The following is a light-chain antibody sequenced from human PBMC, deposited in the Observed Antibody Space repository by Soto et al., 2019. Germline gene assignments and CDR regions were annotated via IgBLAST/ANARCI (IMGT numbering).Light chain of an antibody. CDR1: SSNIGSNT. Sequence: QSALTQPPSASGTPGQRVTISCSGSSSNIGSNTVNWYQQLPGTAPKLLIYSNNQRPSGVPDRFSGSKSGTSASLAISGLQSEDEADYYCAALDDSLNGVVFGGGTKLTVL. CDR2: SNN. V-gene: IGLV1-44*01. J-gene: IGLJ2*01. CDR3: AALDDSLNGVV.